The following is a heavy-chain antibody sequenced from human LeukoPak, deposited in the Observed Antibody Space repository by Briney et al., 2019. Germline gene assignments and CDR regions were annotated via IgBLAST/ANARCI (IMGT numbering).Heavy chain of an antibody. D-gene: IGHD2-15*01. V-gene: IGHV1-2*05. Sequence: GASVKVSCKASGYTLTAYYIYWVRQAPGQGLELMGRINPNSGGTDYAQNFQGRVTMTRDTSISTAYMELSRLRSDDTVVYYCARGYCSGGTCYLVENWLDPWGQGTLVTVSS. CDR1: GYTLTAYY. CDR2: INPNSGGT. CDR3: ARGYCSGGTCYLVENWLDP. J-gene: IGHJ5*02.